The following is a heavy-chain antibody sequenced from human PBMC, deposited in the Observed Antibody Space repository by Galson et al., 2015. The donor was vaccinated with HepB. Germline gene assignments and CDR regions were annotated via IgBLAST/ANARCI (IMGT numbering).Heavy chain of an antibody. D-gene: IGHD3-10*01. CDR2: IRYDGSNK. CDR1: GFTFSSYG. Sequence: SLRLSCAASGFTFSSYGMHWVRQAPGKGLEWVAFIRYDGSNKYYADSVKGRFTISRDNSKNTLYLQMNSLRAEDTAVYYCAKSPPENYGSGPDFDYWGRGTLVTVSS. CDR3: AKSPPENYGSGPDFDY. J-gene: IGHJ4*02. V-gene: IGHV3-30*02.